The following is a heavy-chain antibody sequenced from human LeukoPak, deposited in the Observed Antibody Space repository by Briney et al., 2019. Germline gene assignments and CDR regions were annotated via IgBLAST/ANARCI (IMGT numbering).Heavy chain of an antibody. CDR1: GGSISSYY. D-gene: IGHD2-15*01. CDR3: AKTQYNRLGYCSGGSCPTPKYYFDY. V-gene: IGHV4-59*01. J-gene: IGHJ4*02. CDR2: IYYSGST. Sequence: SETLSLTCTVSGGSISSYYWSWIRQPPGKGLEWIGYIYYSGSTNYNPSLKSRVTISVDTSKNQFSLKLSSVTAADTAVYYCAKTQYNRLGYCSGGSCPTPKYYFDYWGQGTLVTVSS.